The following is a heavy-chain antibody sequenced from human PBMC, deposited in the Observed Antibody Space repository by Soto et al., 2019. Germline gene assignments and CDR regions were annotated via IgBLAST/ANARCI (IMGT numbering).Heavy chain of an antibody. D-gene: IGHD6-19*01. CDR1: GFTFSSYW. CDR3: ASPYMYSSGLYFYGMDV. V-gene: IGHV3-74*01. CDR2: INSDGSST. Sequence: EVQLVESGGGLVQPGGSLRLSCAASGFTFSSYWMHWVRQAPGKGLVLVSRINSDGSSTSYADSVKGRFTISRDNAKNTVYLQMNSLRAEDTAVYYCASPYMYSSGLYFYGMDVWGQGTTVTVSS. J-gene: IGHJ6*02.